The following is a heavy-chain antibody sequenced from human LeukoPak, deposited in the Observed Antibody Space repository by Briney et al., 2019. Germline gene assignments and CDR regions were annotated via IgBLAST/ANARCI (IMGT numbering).Heavy chain of an antibody. Sequence: PGGSLRLSCAASGFTVSSNYMSWVRQAPGKGLEWVSVIYSGGSTYYADSVKGRFTISRDNSKNTLYLQMNSLRAEDTAVYYCAKIPGYSSSWYVGWFDPWGQGTLVTVSS. D-gene: IGHD6-13*01. CDR2: IYSGGST. V-gene: IGHV3-66*01. J-gene: IGHJ5*02. CDR3: AKIPGYSSSWYVGWFDP. CDR1: GFTVSSNY.